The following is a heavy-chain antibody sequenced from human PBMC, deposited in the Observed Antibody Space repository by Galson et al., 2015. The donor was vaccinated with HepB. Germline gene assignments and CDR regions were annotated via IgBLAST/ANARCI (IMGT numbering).Heavy chain of an antibody. D-gene: IGHD3-10*01. J-gene: IGHJ6*02. CDR3: ARRNKGGVITHDGMDV. Sequence: SVKVSCKASGYTFSHHAMNWVRQAPGQGLEWMGWINTNTGNPTYAPGFTGRFVFSLDTSISTAYLQISGLKTEDAAIYYCARRNKGGVITHDGMDVWGQGTTVIVSS. CDR2: INTNTGNP. CDR1: GYTFSHHA. V-gene: IGHV7-4-1*02.